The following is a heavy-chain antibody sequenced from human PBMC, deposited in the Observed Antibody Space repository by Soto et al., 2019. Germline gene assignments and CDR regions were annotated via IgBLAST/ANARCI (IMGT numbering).Heavy chain of an antibody. CDR1: GFPFTVYW. CDR3: ARIGYSSSSFDY. J-gene: IGHJ4*02. D-gene: IGHD6-6*01. V-gene: IGHV3-7*05. Sequence: EVQLVESGGALVQRGGSLRLSCAASGFPFTVYWMSWVRQSPGKGLEWVANIKQSGSEIDFVGSLKGRFTISRDNAKNSVYLQMNSLRAEDTAVYYCARIGYSSSSFDYWGQGTLVTVSS. CDR2: IKQSGSEI.